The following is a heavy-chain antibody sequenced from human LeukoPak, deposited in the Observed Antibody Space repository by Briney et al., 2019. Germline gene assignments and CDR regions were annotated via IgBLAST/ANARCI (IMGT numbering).Heavy chain of an antibody. CDR1: GFTFSSNA. CDR3: ARDLNIAAAGSWGYFDY. V-gene: IGHV3-30*04. CDR2: ISYDGSNK. D-gene: IGHD6-13*01. Sequence: GRSLRLSCAASGFTFSSNAMHWVRQAPGKGLEWVALISYDGSNKYYADSVKGRFTISRDNSKNTLYLQMNSLRAEDTAVYYCARDLNIAAAGSWGYFDYWGQGTLVTVSS. J-gene: IGHJ4*02.